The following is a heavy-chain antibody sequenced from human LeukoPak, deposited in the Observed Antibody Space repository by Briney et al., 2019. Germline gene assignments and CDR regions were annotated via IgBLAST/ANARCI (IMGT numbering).Heavy chain of an antibody. J-gene: IGHJ5*02. D-gene: IGHD6-6*01. CDR3: ARDRNSASSNNWFDP. CDR1: GFTFSSYA. CDR2: ISYDGGKE. V-gene: IGHV3-30-3*01. Sequence: GGSLRLSCAASGFTFSSYALHWVRQAPGKGLEWVSVISYDGGKEYYADSVKGRFTISRDNSKNTLYLQVNSLRGEDTAVYYCARDRNSASSNNWFDPWGQGTLVTVSS.